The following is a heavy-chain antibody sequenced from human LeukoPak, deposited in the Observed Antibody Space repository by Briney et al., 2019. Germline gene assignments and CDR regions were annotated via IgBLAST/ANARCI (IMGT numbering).Heavy chain of an antibody. D-gene: IGHD4-17*01. CDR2: TKSKTDGGTT. Sequence: GGSLRLSCAASGFTFSSYWMSWVRQAPGKGLEWVGRTKSKTDGGTTDYAAPVKGRFTISRDDSKNTLYLQMNSLKTEDTAVYYCTTSPTVTTLVFDYWGQGTLVTVSS. CDR3: TTSPTVTTLVFDY. V-gene: IGHV3-15*01. J-gene: IGHJ4*02. CDR1: GFTFSSYW.